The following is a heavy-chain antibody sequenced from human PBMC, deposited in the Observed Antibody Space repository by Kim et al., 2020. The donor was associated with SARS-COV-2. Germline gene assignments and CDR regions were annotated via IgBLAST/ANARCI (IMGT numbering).Heavy chain of an antibody. V-gene: IGHV3-30*04. Sequence: GGSLRLSCAASGFTFSSYAMHWVRQAPGKGLEWVAVVSYDGSNKYYADSVKGRFTISRDNSKNTLYLQMNSLRAEDTAVYYCARDQEWEAVAGPLDYWGQGTLVTVSS. CDR2: VSYDGSNK. J-gene: IGHJ4*02. CDR1: GFTFSSYA. D-gene: IGHD6-19*01. CDR3: ARDQEWEAVAGPLDY.